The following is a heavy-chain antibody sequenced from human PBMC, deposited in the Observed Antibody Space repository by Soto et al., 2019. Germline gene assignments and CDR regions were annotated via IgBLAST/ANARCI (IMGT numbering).Heavy chain of an antibody. CDR1: GDSISSSSYY. CDR2: IHGNGGT. J-gene: IGHJ4*02. D-gene: IGHD3-9*01. CDR3: ASRYGPSDFDH. V-gene: IGHV4-39*01. Sequence: QLQLEESGPGLVKSSETLSLTCSVSGDSISSSSYYWGWIRQSPGEGLEWIGNIHGNGGTQYNPSLSRRVIISVATSANKFSLRLTSVTAAATAVYYCASRYGPSDFDHWGQGSLVTVSS.